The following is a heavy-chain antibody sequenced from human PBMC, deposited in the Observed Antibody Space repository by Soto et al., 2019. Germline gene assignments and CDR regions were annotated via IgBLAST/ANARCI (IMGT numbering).Heavy chain of an antibody. J-gene: IGHJ5*02. CDR2: ISGSGGST. D-gene: IGHD2-2*01. CDR3: AKDKYCSSTSCYGFWFDP. V-gene: IGHV3-23*01. Sequence: GGSLRLSCAASGFTFSSYAMSWVRQAPGKGLEWVSAISGSGGSTYYADSVKGRFTISRDNSKNTLYLQMNSLRAEDTAVYYSAKDKYCSSTSCYGFWFDPWGQGTLVTVSS. CDR1: GFTFSSYA.